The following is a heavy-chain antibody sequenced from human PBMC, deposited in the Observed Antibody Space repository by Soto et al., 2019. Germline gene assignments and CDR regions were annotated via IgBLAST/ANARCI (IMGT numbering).Heavy chain of an antibody. CDR2: INHSGST. D-gene: IGHD1-26*01. CDR3: ARELNDAFDI. CDR1: GGSFSGHY. Sequence: SETLSLTCAVYGGSFSGHYWSWIRQPPGKGLEWIGEINHSGSTNYNPSLKSRVTISVDTSKNQFSLKLSSVTAADTAVYYCARELNDAFDIWGQGTMVTVSS. J-gene: IGHJ3*02. V-gene: IGHV4-34*01.